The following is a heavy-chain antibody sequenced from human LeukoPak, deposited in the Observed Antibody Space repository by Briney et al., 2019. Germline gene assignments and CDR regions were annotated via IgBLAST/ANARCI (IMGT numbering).Heavy chain of an antibody. D-gene: IGHD3-10*01. V-gene: IGHV3-48*03. J-gene: IGHJ4*02. CDR1: GFIFSSYE. CDR2: ISSGGSII. CDR3: ARFARFGDLQGGGYFDY. Sequence: GGSLILSCAASGFIFSSYETNWVRQAPGKGLEWVSYISSGGSIIYYADSVRGRFTISRDNAKNSLYPQMNSLRAEDTAVYYCARFARFGDLQGGGYFDYWGQGTLVTVSS.